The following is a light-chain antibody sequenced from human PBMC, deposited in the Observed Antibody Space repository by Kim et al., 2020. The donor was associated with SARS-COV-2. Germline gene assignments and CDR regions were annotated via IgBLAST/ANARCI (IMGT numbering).Light chain of an antibody. Sequence: LSQGERATLSGRASQSVSRYLAWYQQRPGQAPRLLIYDASNRATGIPARFSGSGSGTDFTLTVSSLEPEDFAVYYCQQRSNWPLTFGGGTKVDIK. V-gene: IGKV3-11*01. CDR2: DAS. CDR3: QQRSNWPLT. CDR1: QSVSRY. J-gene: IGKJ4*01.